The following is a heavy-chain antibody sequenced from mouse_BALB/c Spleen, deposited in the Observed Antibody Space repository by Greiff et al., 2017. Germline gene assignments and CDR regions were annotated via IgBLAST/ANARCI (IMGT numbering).Heavy chain of an antibody. CDR2: ISYSGST. CDR1: GDSITSGY. CDR3: ARYGTTYYDYFDY. J-gene: IGHJ2*01. Sequence: EVQLQQSGPSLVKPSQTLSLTCSVTGDSITSGYWNWIRKFPGNKLEYMGYISYSGSTYYNPSLKSRISITRDTSKNQYYLQLNSVTTEDTATYYCARYGTTYYDYFDYWGQGTTLTVSS. V-gene: IGHV3-8*02. D-gene: IGHD2-4*01.